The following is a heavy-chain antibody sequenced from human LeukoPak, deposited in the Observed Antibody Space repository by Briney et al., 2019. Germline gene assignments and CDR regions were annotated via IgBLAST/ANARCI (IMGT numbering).Heavy chain of an antibody. V-gene: IGHV3-74*01. D-gene: IGHD3-10*01. CDR1: GFTFRSYW. Sequence: GGSLRLSCAASGFTFRSYWMQWVRQAPGKGLVWVSHIHSDGSSTSYADSVQGRFTISRDNAKNTLYLQMNSLRAEDTAVYYCARHNYGYDYWGQGTLVTVSS. J-gene: IGHJ4*02. CDR3: ARHNYGYDY. CDR2: IHSDGSST.